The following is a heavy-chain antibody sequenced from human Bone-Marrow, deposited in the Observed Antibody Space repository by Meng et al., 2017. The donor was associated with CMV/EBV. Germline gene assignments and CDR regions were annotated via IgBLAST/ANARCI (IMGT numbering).Heavy chain of an antibody. Sequence: QVRLVESGGGVVQPGRSLRLSCAASGFTFSNYNMHWVRQAPGKGLEWVAVMSYYGTNEYYADSVKGRFTISRDNSKNTLSLQMNSLRLEDTAVYFCVRGSRDDYKYGFDYWGQGTLVTVSS. CDR3: VRGSRDDYKYGFDY. CDR2: MSYYGTNE. CDR1: GFTFSNYN. J-gene: IGHJ4*02. D-gene: IGHD5-24*01. V-gene: IGHV3-30-3*01.